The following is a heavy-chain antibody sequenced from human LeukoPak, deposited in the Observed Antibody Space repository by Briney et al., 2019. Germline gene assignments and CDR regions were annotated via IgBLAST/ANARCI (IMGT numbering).Heavy chain of an antibody. CDR1: GFTFSSYG. Sequence: GGSLRLSCAASGFTFSSYGMHWVRQAPGKGLEWVAVISYDGSNKYYADSVKGRFTISRDNSKNTLYLQMISLRAEDTAVYYCAKSEQLANLYYYYGMDVWGQGTTVTVSS. D-gene: IGHD6-6*01. CDR2: ISYDGSNK. CDR3: AKSEQLANLYYYYGMDV. J-gene: IGHJ6*02. V-gene: IGHV3-30*18.